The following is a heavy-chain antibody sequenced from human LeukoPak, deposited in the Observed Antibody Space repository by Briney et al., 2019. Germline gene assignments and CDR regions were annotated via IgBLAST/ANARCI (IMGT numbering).Heavy chain of an antibody. D-gene: IGHD5/OR15-5a*01. J-gene: IGHJ5*02. V-gene: IGHV4-4*07. CDR2: IHTSGTT. Sequence: SETLSLTCTVSGDSKRSIYWSCIRQTAGKRLEWIGRIHTSGTTCYNASLKSRVAMSVDTSKNQFSLRLTSVTAPDTPVYYCARGDLYDGVGRNWFDPWGQGTLVTVSS. CDR3: ARGDLYDGVGRNWFDP. CDR1: GDSKRSIY.